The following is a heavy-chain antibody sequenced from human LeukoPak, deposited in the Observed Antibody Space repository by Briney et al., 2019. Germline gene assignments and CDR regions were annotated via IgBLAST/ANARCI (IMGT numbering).Heavy chain of an antibody. CDR3: ARDRHITMVRGVLPSDY. CDR1: GYTFTSYA. Sequence: GASVKVSCKASGYTFTSYAMNWVRQAPGQGLEWMGWINTNTGNPTYAQGFTGRFVFSLDTSVSTAYLQISSLKAEDTAVYYCARDRHITMVRGVLPSDYWGQGTLVTVSS. CDR2: INTNTGNP. V-gene: IGHV7-4-1*02. J-gene: IGHJ4*02. D-gene: IGHD3-10*01.